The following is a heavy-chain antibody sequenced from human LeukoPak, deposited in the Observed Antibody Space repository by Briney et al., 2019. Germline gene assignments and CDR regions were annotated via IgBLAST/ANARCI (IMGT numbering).Heavy chain of an antibody. J-gene: IGHJ5*02. CDR3: ARVYGYDSSGYYQISWFDP. D-gene: IGHD3-22*01. Sequence: SETLSLTCTVSGGSISSYYWSWIRQPPGKGLEWIGYIYYSGSTNYNPSLKSRVTISVDTSKNQFSLKLSSVTAADTAVYYCARVYGYDSSGYYQISWFDPWGQGTLVTVSS. CDR2: IYYSGST. V-gene: IGHV4-59*01. CDR1: GGSISSYY.